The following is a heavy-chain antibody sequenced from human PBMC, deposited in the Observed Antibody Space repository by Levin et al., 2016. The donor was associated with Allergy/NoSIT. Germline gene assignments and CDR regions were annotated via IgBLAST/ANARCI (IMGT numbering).Heavy chain of an antibody. V-gene: IGHV4-59*08. CDR3: ARRGGYPLGAFDI. CDR2: MFYSGDT. J-gene: IGHJ3*02. Sequence: WIRQPPGKGLEWIAYMFYSGDTKYNPSLKSRVTISVDTSKNQFSLKLSSVTAADTAVYYCARRGGYPLGAFDIWGQGTMVTVS. D-gene: IGHD5-12*01.